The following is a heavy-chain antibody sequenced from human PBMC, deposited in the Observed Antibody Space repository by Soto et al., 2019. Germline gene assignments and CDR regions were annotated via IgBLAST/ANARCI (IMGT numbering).Heavy chain of an antibody. CDR2: ISSSSSYI. CDR1: GFTFSSYS. Sequence: GGSLRLSCAASGFTFSSYSMNWVRQAPGKGLEWVSSISSSSSYIYYADSVKGRFTISRDNAKNSLYLQMNSLRAEDTAVYYCARVRTRGLNAFDSWGQGTMVTVSS. J-gene: IGHJ3*02. CDR3: ARVRTRGLNAFDS. V-gene: IGHV3-21*01.